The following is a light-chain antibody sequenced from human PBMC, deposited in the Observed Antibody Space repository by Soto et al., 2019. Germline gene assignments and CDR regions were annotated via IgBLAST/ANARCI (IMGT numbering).Light chain of an antibody. Sequence: QSVLTQAPSVSEAPGQRVTISCSGSSSNIGNYAVNWYQHLPGKAPKLLIYFDDLLPSGVSDRFSGSKSGTSASLAISGLQSEDEADYYCAAWDDTLNGWVFGGGTKLTVL. CDR2: FDD. CDR1: SSNIGNYA. V-gene: IGLV1-36*01. J-gene: IGLJ3*02. CDR3: AAWDDTLNGWV.